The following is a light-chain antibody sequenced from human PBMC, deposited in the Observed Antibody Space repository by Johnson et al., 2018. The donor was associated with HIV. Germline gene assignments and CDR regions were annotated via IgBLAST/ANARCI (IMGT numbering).Light chain of an antibody. CDR2: END. Sequence: QSVLTQPPSVSAAPGQKVTISCSGGSSNIGNNYVSWYQQLPGTAPKLLIYENDKRPSGIPDRFSGSKSGTSASLGITGLQTGDEADYYCGTCDISLSAGVFGTGTKVTVL. CDR1: SSNIGNNY. V-gene: IGLV1-51*02. CDR3: GTCDISLSAGV. J-gene: IGLJ1*01.